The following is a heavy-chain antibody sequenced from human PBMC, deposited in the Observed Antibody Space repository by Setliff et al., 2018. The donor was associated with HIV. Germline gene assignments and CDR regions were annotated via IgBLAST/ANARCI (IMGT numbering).Heavy chain of an antibody. CDR2: INPKNGDT. Sequence: ASVKVSCKASGYTFNNYYMHWVRQAPGQGLEWMGWINPKNGDTRYAQRFQGRLTMTRDTSTNIAYMDLDSLTSDDTAVYYCARDLVVVAPYYCFDPWGQGTLVTVSS. D-gene: IGHD2-15*01. J-gene: IGHJ5*02. CDR3: ARDLVVVAPYYCFDP. V-gene: IGHV1-2*02. CDR1: GYTFNNYY.